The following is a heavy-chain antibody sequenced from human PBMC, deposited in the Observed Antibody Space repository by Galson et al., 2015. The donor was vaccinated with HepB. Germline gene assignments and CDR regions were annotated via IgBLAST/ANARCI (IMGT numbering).Heavy chain of an antibody. Sequence: SVKVSCKASGYTFTSYYMHWVRQAPGQGLEWMGIINPSGGSTSYAQKFQGRVTMTRDTSTSTVYMELSSLRSEDTAVYYCARPNSPRGYSYGDYYYYYGMDVWGQGTTVTVSS. CDR3: ARPNSPRGYSYGDYYYYYGMDV. D-gene: IGHD5-18*01. J-gene: IGHJ6*02. CDR1: GYTFTSYY. V-gene: IGHV1-46*01. CDR2: INPSGGST.